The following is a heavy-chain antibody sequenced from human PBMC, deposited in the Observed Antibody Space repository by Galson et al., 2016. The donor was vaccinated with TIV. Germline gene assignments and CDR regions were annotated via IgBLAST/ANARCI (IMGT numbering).Heavy chain of an antibody. V-gene: IGHV3-53*01. CDR1: GFDVSRNY. CDR3: ATTGGTNCNYFDN. J-gene: IGHJ4*02. D-gene: IGHD1/OR15-1a*01. Sequence: SLRLSCAASGFDVSRNYMNWVRQAPGKGLEWVSVLYVLGTTYYADTVKGRFTVSRDTSKNTLYLEMSTLRAEDTAVYYCATTGGTNCNYFDNWGQGTLVTVSS. CDR2: LYVLGTT.